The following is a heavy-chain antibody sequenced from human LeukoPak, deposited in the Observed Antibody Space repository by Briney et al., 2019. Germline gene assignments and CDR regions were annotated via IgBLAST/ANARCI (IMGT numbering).Heavy chain of an antibody. CDR2: IYHSGST. CDR1: GGSISSSNW. D-gene: IGHD5-24*01. CDR3: ARHGKEMRYYFDY. V-gene: IGHV4-4*02. J-gene: IGHJ4*02. Sequence: PSGTLSLTCAVSGGSISSSNWWSWVRQPPGKGLEWIGEIYHSGSTYYNPSLKSRVTISVDTSKNQFSLKLSSVTAADTAVYYCARHGKEMRYYFDYWGQGTLVTVSS.